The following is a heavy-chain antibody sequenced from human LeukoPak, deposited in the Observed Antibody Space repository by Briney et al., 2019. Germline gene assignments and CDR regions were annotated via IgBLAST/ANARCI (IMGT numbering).Heavy chain of an antibody. J-gene: IGHJ4*02. V-gene: IGHV3-7*01. CDR1: GFTFSSYW. Sequence: GGSLSLSCAASGFTFSSYWMNWVRQAPGKGLEWVANIEQDGSKKYYVDSVKGRFPISRDNAKNSLYLQMNSLRADDTAVYYCARDLSANEDYWGQGTLVTVSS. CDR2: IEQDGSKK. CDR3: ARDLSANEDY.